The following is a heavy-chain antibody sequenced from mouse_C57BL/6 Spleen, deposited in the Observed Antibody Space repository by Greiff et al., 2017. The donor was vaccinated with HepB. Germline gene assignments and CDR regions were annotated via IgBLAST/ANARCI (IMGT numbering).Heavy chain of an antibody. D-gene: IGHD2-3*01. Sequence: VQLVESGAELVRPGASVTLSCKASGYTFTDYEMHWVKQTPVHGLEWIGAIDPETGGTAYNQKFKGKAILTADKSSSTAYMELRSLTSEDSAVYYCTRKRDGYYSYWYFDVWGTGTTVTVSS. CDR1: GYTFTDYE. J-gene: IGHJ1*03. CDR3: TRKRDGYYSYWYFDV. V-gene: IGHV1-15*01. CDR2: IDPETGGT.